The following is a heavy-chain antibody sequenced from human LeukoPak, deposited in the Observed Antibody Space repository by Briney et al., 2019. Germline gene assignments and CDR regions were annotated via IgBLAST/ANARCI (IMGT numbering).Heavy chain of an antibody. CDR2: ISYDGSNK. D-gene: IGHD6-19*01. CDR3: AKDNRGWNYFDY. CDR1: GFTFSSYA. Sequence: GRSLRLSCAASGFTFSSYALHWVRQAPGKGLEWVAVISYDGSNKYYADSVKGRFTISRDNSKNTLYLQMNSLRAEDTAVYYCAKDNRGWNYFDYWGQGTLVTVSS. V-gene: IGHV3-30-3*01. J-gene: IGHJ4*02.